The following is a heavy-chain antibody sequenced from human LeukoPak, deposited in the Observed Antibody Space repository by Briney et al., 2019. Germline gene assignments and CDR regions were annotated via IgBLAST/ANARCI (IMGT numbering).Heavy chain of an antibody. D-gene: IGHD3-9*01. CDR3: ATYYDILTGYFYFDY. V-gene: IGHV1-24*01. J-gene: IGHJ4*02. CDR2: FDPEDGET. CDR1: GYTLTELS. Sequence: ASVKVPCKVSGYTLTELSMHWVRQAPGKGLEWMGGFDPEDGETIYAQKFQGRVTMAEDTSTDTAYMELSSLRSEDTAVYYCATYYDILTGYFYFDYWGQGTLVTVSS.